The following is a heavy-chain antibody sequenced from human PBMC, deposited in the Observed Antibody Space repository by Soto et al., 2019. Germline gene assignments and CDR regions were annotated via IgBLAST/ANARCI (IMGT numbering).Heavy chain of an antibody. Sequence: EVQLVESGGGLVKPGGSLRLSCAASGFTFSNAWMSWVRQAPGKGLEWVGRIKSKTDGGTTDYAAPVKGRFTISRDDSKNTLYLQMNSLKTEDTAVYYCTTDHGQLHAFDIWGQGTMVTVSS. CDR3: TTDHGQLHAFDI. CDR2: IKSKTDGGTT. CDR1: GFTFSNAW. D-gene: IGHD3-10*01. J-gene: IGHJ3*02. V-gene: IGHV3-15*01.